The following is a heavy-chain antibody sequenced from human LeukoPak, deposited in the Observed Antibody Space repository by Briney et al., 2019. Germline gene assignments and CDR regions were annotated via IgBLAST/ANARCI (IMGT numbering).Heavy chain of an antibody. J-gene: IGHJ5*02. Sequence: GESLKISCKGSGYSFTTYWIGWVRQMPGKGLEWMGIIYPGDSDTRYSPSFQGQVTISADKSISTAYLQWSSLKASDTAMYYCARHTQHERDGYNWFDPWGQGTLVTVSS. CDR3: ARHTQHERDGYNWFDP. V-gene: IGHV5-51*01. CDR2: IYPGDSDT. D-gene: IGHD2-21*02. CDR1: GYSFTTYW.